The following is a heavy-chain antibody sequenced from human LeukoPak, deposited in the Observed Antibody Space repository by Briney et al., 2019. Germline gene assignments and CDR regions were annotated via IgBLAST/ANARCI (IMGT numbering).Heavy chain of an antibody. V-gene: IGHV3-23*01. CDR3: ANAPEYYYYGMDV. CDR2: ISGSGGST. J-gene: IGHJ6*02. Sequence: GGSLRLSCAASGFTFSSYAMSWVRQAPVKGLEWVSAISGSGGSTYYADSVKGRFTISRDNSKNTLYLQMNSLRAEDTAVYYCANAPEYYYYGMDVWGQGTTVTVSS. CDR1: GFTFSSYA.